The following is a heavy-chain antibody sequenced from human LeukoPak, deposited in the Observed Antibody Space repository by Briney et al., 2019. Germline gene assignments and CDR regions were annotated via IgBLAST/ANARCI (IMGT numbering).Heavy chain of an antibody. CDR2: IYTSGST. CDR1: GGSISSYY. V-gene: IGHV4-4*07. CDR3: ARDSSGWDEYFQH. D-gene: IGHD6-19*01. J-gene: IGHJ1*01. Sequence: PSETLSLTCTVSGGSISSYYRSWVRQPAGKGLEWIGRIYTSGSTNYNPSLKSRVTMSVDTSKNQFSLKLSSVTAADTAVYYCARDSSGWDEYFQHWGQGTLVTVSS.